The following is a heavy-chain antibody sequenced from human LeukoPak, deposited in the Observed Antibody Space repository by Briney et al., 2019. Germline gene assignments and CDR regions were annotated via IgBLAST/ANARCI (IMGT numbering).Heavy chain of an antibody. CDR1: GGSISSHY. D-gene: IGHD6-13*01. CDR3: ARVWGSSWYFDY. J-gene: IGHJ4*02. CDR2: IYTSGST. Sequence: ASETLSLTCTVSGGSISSHYWSWIRQPAGKGLEWIGRIYTSGSTNQNPSLKSRVTMSVDTSKNQFSLKLSSLTAADTAVYYCARVWGSSWYFDYWGQGTLVSVSS. V-gene: IGHV4-4*07.